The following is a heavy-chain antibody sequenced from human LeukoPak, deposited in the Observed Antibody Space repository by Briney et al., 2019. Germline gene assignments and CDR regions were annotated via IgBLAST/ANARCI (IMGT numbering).Heavy chain of an antibody. CDR1: GFTFSSSA. Sequence: GGSLRLSFAASGFTFSSSAMSCVRQAPGNGLEWVSAISGSGGSTYYADSVKGRFTISRDNSKNTLYLQMNSLRAEDTAVYYCAKGPSIVVVVAALGYWGQGTLVTVSS. CDR2: ISGSGGST. J-gene: IGHJ4*02. CDR3: AKGPSIVVVVAALGY. V-gene: IGHV3-23*01. D-gene: IGHD2-15*01.